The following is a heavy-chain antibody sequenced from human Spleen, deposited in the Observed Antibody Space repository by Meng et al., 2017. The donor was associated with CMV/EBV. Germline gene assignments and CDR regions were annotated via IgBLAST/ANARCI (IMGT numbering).Heavy chain of an antibody. Sequence: SETLSLTCTVSGGSITSADYYWSWVRQPPGKGLEWIGYISNNGRAYYIPSLKGRVTISLDTSKNHFSLKLGPVTAADTAVYYCATSRGNTFDNWGQGTLVTVSS. J-gene: IGHJ4*02. V-gene: IGHV4-30-4*08. CDR2: ISNNGRA. D-gene: IGHD3-10*01. CDR1: GGSITSADYY. CDR3: ATSRGNTFDN.